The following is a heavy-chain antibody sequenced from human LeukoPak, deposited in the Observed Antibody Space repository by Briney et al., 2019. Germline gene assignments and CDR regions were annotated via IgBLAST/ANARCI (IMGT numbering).Heavy chain of an antibody. CDR2: INHSGST. CDR3: AREMSRPSSHYDSWSGYHYYYYYYMDV. V-gene: IGHV4-34*01. J-gene: IGHJ6*03. Sequence: SETLSLTCAVYGGSFSGYYWSWIRQPPGNGLEWIGEINHSGSTNKNPSLKSRVTISVDTSKNQFSLKLSSVTAADTAVYYCAREMSRPSSHYDSWSGYHYYYYYYMDVWGKGTTVTVSS. D-gene: IGHD3-3*01. CDR1: GGSFSGYY.